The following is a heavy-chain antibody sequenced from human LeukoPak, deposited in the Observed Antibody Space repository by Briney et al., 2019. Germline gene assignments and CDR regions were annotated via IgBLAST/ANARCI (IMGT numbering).Heavy chain of an antibody. CDR1: GFTFSDHY. CDR3: DSSSSGYHFDY. V-gene: IGHV3-72*01. Sequence: GGSLRLSCAASGFTFSDHYVDWVRQAPGKGLEWVGRTRNKANSYTPEYAASVKGKLTISRDDSNNSLYLQMNRLKTEDTAVYYCDSSSSGYHFDYWGQGTLVTVSS. D-gene: IGHD3-22*01. J-gene: IGHJ4*02. CDR2: TRNKANSYTP.